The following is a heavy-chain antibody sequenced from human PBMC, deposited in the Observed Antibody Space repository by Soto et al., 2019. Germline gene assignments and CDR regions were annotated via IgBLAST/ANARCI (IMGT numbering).Heavy chain of an antibody. CDR3: ASRYGDGFHS. CDR1: GGSISSYY. CDR2: IYYSWST. D-gene: IGHD1-20*01. Sequence: QVQLQESGPGLVKPSETLSLTCTVSGGSISSYYWSWIRQPPGKGLEWIGYIYYSWSTNYNPSLTTPATLSVDTAKNQFSLKLSSVTTADTAVYYSASRYGDGFHSWGQGTMVTVSP. V-gene: IGHV4-59*08. J-gene: IGHJ3*01.